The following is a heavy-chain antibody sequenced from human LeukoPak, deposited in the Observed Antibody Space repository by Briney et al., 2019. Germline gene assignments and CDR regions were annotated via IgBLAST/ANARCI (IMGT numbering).Heavy chain of an antibody. CDR3: AKSHDYGNYPGDY. CDR2: ISYDGSNK. V-gene: IGHV3-30*18. Sequence: GGSLRLSCAASGFTFSSYGMHWVRQAPGKGLEWVAVISYDGSNKYYADSVKGRFTISRDNSKNTLYLQMNGLRAEDTAVYYCAKSHDYGNYPGDYWGQGTLVTVSS. CDR1: GFTFSSYG. D-gene: IGHD4-11*01. J-gene: IGHJ4*02.